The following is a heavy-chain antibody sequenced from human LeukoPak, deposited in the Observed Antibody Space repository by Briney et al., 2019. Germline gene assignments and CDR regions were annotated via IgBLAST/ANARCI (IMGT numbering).Heavy chain of an antibody. J-gene: IGHJ4*02. V-gene: IGHV4-34*01. D-gene: IGHD2-2*01. Sequence: SETLSLTCAVYGGSFCGYYWSWIRQPPGKGLEWIGEINHSGSTNYNPSLKSRVTISVDTSKNQFSLKLSSVTAADTAVYYCARGWDIVVVPAASYYFDYWGQGTLVTVSS. CDR2: INHSGST. CDR3: ARGWDIVVVPAASYYFDY. CDR1: GGSFCGYY.